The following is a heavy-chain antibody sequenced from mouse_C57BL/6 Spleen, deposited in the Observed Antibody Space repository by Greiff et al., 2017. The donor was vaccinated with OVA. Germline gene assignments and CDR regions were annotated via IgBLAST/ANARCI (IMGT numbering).Heavy chain of an antibody. D-gene: IGHD1-1*01. V-gene: IGHV5-17*01. J-gene: IGHJ3*01. CDR2: ISSGSSTI. Sequence: EVQVVESGGGLVKPGGSLKLSCAASGFTFSDYGMHWVRQAPEKGLEWVAYISSGSSTIYYADTVKGRFTISRDNAKNTLFLQMTSLRSEDTAMYYCATMVVAPGFAYWGQGTLVTVAA. CDR1: GFTFSDYG. CDR3: ATMVVAPGFAY.